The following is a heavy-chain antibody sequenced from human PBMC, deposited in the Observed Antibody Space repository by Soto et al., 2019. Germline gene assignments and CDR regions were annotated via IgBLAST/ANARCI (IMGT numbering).Heavy chain of an antibody. J-gene: IGHJ4*02. V-gene: IGHV4-59*08. CDR1: GGSINNYY. Sequence: SETLSLTCTVSGGSINNYYWSWIRQPPGKGLEWIGYIYSSGSTTYNPSLKSRVTISVDTSKNQVSLKLTSVTAADTAVYYCARLHPGDYWGQGTLVTVSS. CDR2: IYSSGST. CDR3: ARLHPGDY.